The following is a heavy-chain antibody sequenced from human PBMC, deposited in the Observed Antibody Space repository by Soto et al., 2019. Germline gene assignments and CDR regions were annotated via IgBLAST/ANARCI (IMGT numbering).Heavy chain of an antibody. CDR2: ISAYNGNT. D-gene: IGHD3-10*01. Sequence: ASVEVGCAACGYTVTNYGISWVRQAPGQGLERMGGISAYNGNTNYAQKLQGRVTMTTDTSTSTAYRELRSLRSDDTAVYYCARDRYYYGSGSYYISRSDPWGQGTLVSV. V-gene: IGHV1-18*04. J-gene: IGHJ5*02. CDR1: GYTVTNYG. CDR3: ARDRYYYGSGSYYISRSDP.